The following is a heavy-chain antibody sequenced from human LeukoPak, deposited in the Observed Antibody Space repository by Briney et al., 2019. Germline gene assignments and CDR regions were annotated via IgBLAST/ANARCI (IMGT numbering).Heavy chain of an antibody. J-gene: IGHJ4*02. CDR3: ARVFTGYSSSPSGDDY. D-gene: IGHD6-6*01. CDR2: INPNSGGT. Sequence: RASVKVSCKASGYTFTGYYMHWVRQAPGQGLEWMGWINPNSGGTNYAQKFQGRVTMTRDTSISTAYMELSRLRSDDTAVYYCARVFTGYSSSPSGDDYWGQGTLVTVSS. V-gene: IGHV1-2*02. CDR1: GYTFTGYY.